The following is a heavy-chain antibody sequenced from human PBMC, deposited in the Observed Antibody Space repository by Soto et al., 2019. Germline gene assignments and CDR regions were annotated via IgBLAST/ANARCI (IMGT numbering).Heavy chain of an antibody. D-gene: IGHD4-17*01. V-gene: IGHV3-48*01. J-gene: IGHJ4*02. CDR3: ARLPKGSTVTS. CDR2: ITSSGDSI. Sequence: EVQLVESGGGSVHPGGSVRLACAASGFRFSDHSMNWVRQAPGKGLEWVSYITSSGDSIYYADSVKGRFTVSRDNAKNSLFLPMNGLRVEDTAVYYCARLPKGSTVTSWGQGTLVTVSS. CDR1: GFRFSDHS.